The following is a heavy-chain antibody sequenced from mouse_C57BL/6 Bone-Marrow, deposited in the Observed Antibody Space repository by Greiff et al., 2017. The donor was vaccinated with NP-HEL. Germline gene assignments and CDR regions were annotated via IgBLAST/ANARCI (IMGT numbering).Heavy chain of an antibody. Sequence: QVQLQQSGAELVKPGASVKMSCKASGYTFTTYPIEWVKQNHGKRLEWIGNFHPYNDDTEYNEKFKNKATLTVEKSSSTVYLELSRLTSDDSSVYYCARGGNYWYYFDYWGQGTTLTVSS. CDR2: FHPYNDDT. D-gene: IGHD2-1*01. J-gene: IGHJ2*01. V-gene: IGHV1-47*01. CDR3: ARGGNYWYYFDY. CDR1: GYTFTTYP.